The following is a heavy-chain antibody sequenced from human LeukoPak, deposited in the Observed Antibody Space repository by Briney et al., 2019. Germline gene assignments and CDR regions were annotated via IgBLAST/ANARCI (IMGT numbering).Heavy chain of an antibody. J-gene: IGHJ5*02. CDR3: ARGVGSTGIGWFDP. Sequence: PSDTLTLTCTVSVGLISLYPGLWIPQAAGRGLEWFGRIYTSGSTNYNPSLKSRVPMSLDTSKNQFSLNLTSVTAGDTAVYYCARGVGSTGIGWFDPWGQGTLVSVSS. D-gene: IGHD1-1*01. V-gene: IGHV4-4*07. CDR1: VGLISLYP. CDR2: IYTSGST.